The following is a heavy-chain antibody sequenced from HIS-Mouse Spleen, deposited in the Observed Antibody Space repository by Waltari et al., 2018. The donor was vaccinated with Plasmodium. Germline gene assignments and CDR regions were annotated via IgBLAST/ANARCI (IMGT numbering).Heavy chain of an antibody. D-gene: IGHD6-13*01. CDR2: INPNSGGT. V-gene: IGHV1-2*02. CDR3: ARVLGYKAAAGTFVEYFQH. J-gene: IGHJ1*01. CDR1: GYHFTGYY. Sequence: QVQLVQSGAEVQKPGASVKVSCTASGYHFTGYYLHWVRQAPGQGLEWMGWINPNSGGTNYAQKFQGRVTMTRDTSISTAYMELSRLRSDDTAVYYCARVLGYKAAAGTFVEYFQHWGQGTLVTVSS.